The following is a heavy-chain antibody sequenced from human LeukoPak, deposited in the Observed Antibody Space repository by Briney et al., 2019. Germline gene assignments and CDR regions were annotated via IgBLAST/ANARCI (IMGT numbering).Heavy chain of an antibody. CDR1: GAALSEYY. J-gene: IGHJ4*02. D-gene: IGHD6-13*01. CDR3: ARGDSNTWYPRGLHFDY. CDR2: VAHKGPTVYIPTLNR. V-gene: IGHV4-34*01. Sequence: PSETLSLTCAVYGAALSEYYWSWIRQSPGKGLEWIGEVAHKGPTVYIPTLNRKYNPSFKSRVTMSVDPSKNQFSLKLTSVTVADTATYYCARGDSNTWYPRGLHFDYWGQGTLVSVSS.